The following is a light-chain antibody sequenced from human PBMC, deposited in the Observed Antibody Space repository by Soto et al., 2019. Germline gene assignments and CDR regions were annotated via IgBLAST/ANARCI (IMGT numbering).Light chain of an antibody. CDR3: QSYDSSLNAVV. Sequence: QSVLTQPPSVSGAPGQRVTISCTWSSSNIGARYDVHWYQQLPGTAPKLLIYGNSNRPSGVPDRFSGSKSGTSASLAITGLQAEDEADYYCQSYDSSLNAVVFGGGTKVTVL. CDR2: GNS. CDR1: SSNIGARYD. J-gene: IGLJ2*01. V-gene: IGLV1-40*01.